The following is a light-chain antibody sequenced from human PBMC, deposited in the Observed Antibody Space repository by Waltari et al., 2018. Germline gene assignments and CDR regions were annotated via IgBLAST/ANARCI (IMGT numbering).Light chain of an antibody. J-gene: IGKJ1*01. CDR1: QSISSW. V-gene: IGKV1-5*01. CDR3: QQYNSYPWT. CDR2: DAS. Sequence: EIVLTQSPSTLSASVGDRVTITCRASQSISSWLAWYQQKPGKAPKLLIYDASSLESGVPSRFSGSGSGTEFTLTISSLQPDDFATYYCQQYNSYPWTFGQGTKVEIK.